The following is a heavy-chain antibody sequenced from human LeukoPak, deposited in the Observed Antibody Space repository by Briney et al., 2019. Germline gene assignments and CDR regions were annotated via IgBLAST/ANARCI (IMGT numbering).Heavy chain of an antibody. V-gene: IGHV5-51*01. CDR2: IYPGDSDT. CDR1: EYSFTNYW. Sequence: GESLKISCKGSEYSFTNYWIGWVRQMPGKGLEWMGIIYPGDSDTRYSPSFQGQVTISADKSINTAYLQWSSPKASDTAMYYCARQWTGSGSTNFDYWGQGTLVTVSS. J-gene: IGHJ4*02. D-gene: IGHD3-10*01. CDR3: ARQWTGSGSTNFDY.